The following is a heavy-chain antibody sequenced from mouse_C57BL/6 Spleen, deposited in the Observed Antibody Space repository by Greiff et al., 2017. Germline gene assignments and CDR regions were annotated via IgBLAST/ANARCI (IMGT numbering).Heavy chain of an antibody. CDR1: GYTFTSYW. Sequence: QVQLQQPGAELVKPGASVKMSCKASGYTFTSYWITWVKQRPGQGLEWIGDIHPGSGSTNYNQKFKSKATLTVDTSSSTAYMQLSSLTSEDSAVYYCARRLRGTKDWWDQGTSVAVSS. V-gene: IGHV1-55*01. J-gene: IGHJ4*01. CDR2: IHPGSGST. CDR3: ARRLRGTKDW. D-gene: IGHD2-14*01.